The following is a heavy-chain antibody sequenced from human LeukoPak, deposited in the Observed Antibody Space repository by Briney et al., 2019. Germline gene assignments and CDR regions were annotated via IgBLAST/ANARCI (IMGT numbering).Heavy chain of an antibody. CDR3: ARAFYYGSGRQFDY. D-gene: IGHD3-10*01. CDR2: INPNTGGT. CDR1: GYMFSAYY. J-gene: IGHJ4*02. V-gene: IGHV1-2*02. Sequence: ASVKVSCKASGYMFSAYYIHWVRQAPGQGLEWMGWINPNTGGTKYAQKFQGRVTMTRDTSISTAYMEVSRLRSDDTAVYYCARAFYYGSGRQFDYWGQGTLVTVSS.